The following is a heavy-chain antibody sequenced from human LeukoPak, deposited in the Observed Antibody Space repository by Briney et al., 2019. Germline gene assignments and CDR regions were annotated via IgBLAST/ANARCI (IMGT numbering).Heavy chain of an antibody. Sequence: GGSLRLSCAASGFTFSDYYMSWIRQAPGKGLEWVSYISSSGSTIYYADSVKGRFTISRDNSKNSLYLQMNSLRAEDTAVYYCAKDQSPYSGSIYYYYYMDVWGKGTTVTVSS. J-gene: IGHJ6*03. CDR1: GFTFSDYY. CDR3: AKDQSPYSGSIYYYYYMDV. CDR2: ISSSGSTI. V-gene: IGHV3-11*04. D-gene: IGHD1-26*01.